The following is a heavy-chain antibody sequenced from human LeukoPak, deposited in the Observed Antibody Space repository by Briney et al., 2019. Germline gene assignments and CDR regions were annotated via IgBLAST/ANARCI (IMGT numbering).Heavy chain of an antibody. Sequence: GESLNISCKASGYSFTSYWIGWVRQMPAKGLEWMGIIYPGDSDTRYSPSFQGQVTISADKSISTAYLQWSSLKASDTAMYYCASTQTEYYYYYGMDVWGQGTTVTVSS. J-gene: IGHJ6*02. V-gene: IGHV5-51*01. CDR1: GYSFTSYW. D-gene: IGHD1-1*01. CDR3: ASTQTEYYYYYGMDV. CDR2: IYPGDSDT.